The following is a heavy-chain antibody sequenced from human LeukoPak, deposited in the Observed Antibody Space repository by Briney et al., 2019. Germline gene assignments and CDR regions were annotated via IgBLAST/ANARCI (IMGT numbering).Heavy chain of an antibody. CDR2: INPSGGST. J-gene: IGHJ5*02. D-gene: IGHD3-3*01. CDR1: GYTFTSYY. V-gene: IGHV1-46*01. CDR3: ARDRRITIFGVVSNWFDP. Sequence: ASVKVSCKASGYTFTSYYMHWVRQAPGQGLEWMGIINPSGGSTSYAPKFQGRVTMTRDMSTSTVYMELSSLRSEDTAVYYCARDRRITIFGVVSNWFDPWGQGTLVTVSS.